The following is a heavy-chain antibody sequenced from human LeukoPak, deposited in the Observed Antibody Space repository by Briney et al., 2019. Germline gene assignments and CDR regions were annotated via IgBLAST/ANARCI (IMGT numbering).Heavy chain of an antibody. Sequence: GGSLRLSCAASGFTFSSYSMNWVRQAPGKGLEWVSVIYNDDSTYYSDSVRGRFTISRDNSKNMLYLQMNSLRGEDTAVYYCARDRPYGGKGDFDFWGQGTLVTVSS. CDR2: IYNDDST. V-gene: IGHV3-66*01. CDR3: ARDRPYGGKGDFDF. CDR1: GFTFSSYS. J-gene: IGHJ4*02. D-gene: IGHD4-23*01.